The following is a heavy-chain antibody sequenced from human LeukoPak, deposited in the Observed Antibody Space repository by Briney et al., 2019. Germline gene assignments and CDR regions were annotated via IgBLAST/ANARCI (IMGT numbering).Heavy chain of an antibody. CDR3: ARASPTVTDY. CDR1: GGSFSGYY. V-gene: IGHV4-34*01. D-gene: IGHD4-17*01. Sequence: SETLSLTCAVYGGSFSGYYWSWIRQPPGKGLEWIGEINHSGSTNYNPSLKSRVTISVDTSKNQFSLKLSSVTAADTAVYYCARASPTVTDYWGQGTLVTVSS. CDR2: INHSGST. J-gene: IGHJ4*02.